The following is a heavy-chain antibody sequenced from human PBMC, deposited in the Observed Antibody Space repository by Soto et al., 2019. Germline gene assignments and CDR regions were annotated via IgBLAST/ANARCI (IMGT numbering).Heavy chain of an antibody. J-gene: IGHJ4*02. CDR3: VSDRGYGHASVPYS. Sequence: QAQLVESGGGVVQPGRSLRLSCAASGFAFSSYGMHWVRQAPGTGLEGLAVISYDGSLQHYADSVKGRFTISRDNSKNMVLLQMSSLRAEDTAVYYCVSDRGYGHASVPYSWGQGTLVSVSS. V-gene: IGHV3-30*03. CDR2: ISYDGSLQ. CDR1: GFAFSSYG. D-gene: IGHD5-18*01.